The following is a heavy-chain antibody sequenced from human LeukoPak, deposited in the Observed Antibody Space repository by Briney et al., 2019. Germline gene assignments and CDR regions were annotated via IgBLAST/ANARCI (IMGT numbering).Heavy chain of an antibody. CDR3: ARQDFWSGPSGY. CDR1: GGSISSSSYY. CDR2: IYYSGST. D-gene: IGHD3-3*01. J-gene: IGHJ4*02. Sequence: PSETLSLTCTVSGGSISSSSYYWGWIRQPPGKGLEWIGSIYYSGSTYYNPSLKSRVTISVDTSKNQFSLKLSSVTAADTAVYYCARQDFWSGPSGYWGQGTLVTVSS. V-gene: IGHV4-39*01.